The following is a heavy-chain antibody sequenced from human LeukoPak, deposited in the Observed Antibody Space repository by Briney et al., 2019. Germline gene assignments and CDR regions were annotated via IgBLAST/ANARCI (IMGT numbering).Heavy chain of an antibody. J-gene: IGHJ5*02. CDR3: ARGESIAVAGTGHWFDP. V-gene: IGHV4-34*01. CDR2: INHSGGT. Sequence: SETLSLTCAVYGGSFSGYYWSWIRQPPGKGLEWIGKINHSGGTNYNPSLKSRVTISVDTSKNQFSLKLSSVTAADTAVYYCARGESIAVAGTGHWFDPWGQGTLVTVSS. D-gene: IGHD6-19*01. CDR1: GGSFSGYY.